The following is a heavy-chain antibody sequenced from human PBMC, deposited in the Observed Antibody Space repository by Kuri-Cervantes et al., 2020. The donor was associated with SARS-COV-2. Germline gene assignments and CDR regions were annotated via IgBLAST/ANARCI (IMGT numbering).Heavy chain of an antibody. J-gene: IGHJ2*01. CDR2: ISGSGGST. CDR3: ANSYDSSGYWRDWYFDL. V-gene: IGHV3-23*01. D-gene: IGHD3-22*01. CDR1: GGSISSYY. Sequence: ETLSLTCTVSGGSISSYYWSWVRQAPGKGLEWVSAISGSGGSTYYADSVKGRFTISRDNSKNTLYLQMNSLRAEDTAVYYCANSYDSSGYWRDWYFDLWGRGTLVTVSS.